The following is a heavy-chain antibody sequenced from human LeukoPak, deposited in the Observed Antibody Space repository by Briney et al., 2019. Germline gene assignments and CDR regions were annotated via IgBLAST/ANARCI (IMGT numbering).Heavy chain of an antibody. D-gene: IGHD1-26*01. CDR3: AKDGGRYYPASPYAFDI. CDR1: GFTFSSYA. J-gene: IGHJ3*02. V-gene: IGHV3-23*01. CDR2: ISGSGGST. Sequence: PGGSLRLSCAVSGFTFSSYAISWVRQAPGKGLEWVSAISGSGGSTYYADSVKGRFTISRDNSKNTLYLQMNSLRAEDTAVYYCAKDGGRYYPASPYAFDIWGQGTMVTVSS.